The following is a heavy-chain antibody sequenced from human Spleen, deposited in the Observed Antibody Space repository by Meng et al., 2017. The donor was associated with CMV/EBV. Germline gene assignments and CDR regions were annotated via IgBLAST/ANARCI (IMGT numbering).Heavy chain of an antibody. Sequence: GESLKISCAASGFTFSSYGMHWVRQAPGKGLEWVAFIRYDGSNEYYADSVKGRFTVSRDNSKNTLYLQMNSLRAEDTAVYYCAKEEAYSSGWYGSYFDYWGQGTLVTVSS. CDR2: IRYDGSNE. V-gene: IGHV3-30*02. CDR1: GFTFSSYG. CDR3: AKEEAYSSGWYGSYFDY. D-gene: IGHD6-19*01. J-gene: IGHJ4*02.